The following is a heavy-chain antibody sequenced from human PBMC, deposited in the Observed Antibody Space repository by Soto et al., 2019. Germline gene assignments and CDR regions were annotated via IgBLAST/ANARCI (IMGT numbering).Heavy chain of an antibody. CDR3: ARDTTMSFDY. J-gene: IGHJ4*02. CDR1: GFTFSSYA. V-gene: IGHV3-30-3*01. D-gene: IGHD3-22*01. Sequence: GGSLILSCAASGFTFSSYAMHWVRQAPGKGLEWVAVISYDGSNKYYADSVKGRFTISRDNSKNTLYLQMNSLRAEDTAVYYCARDTTMSFDYWGQGTLVTVSS. CDR2: ISYDGSNK.